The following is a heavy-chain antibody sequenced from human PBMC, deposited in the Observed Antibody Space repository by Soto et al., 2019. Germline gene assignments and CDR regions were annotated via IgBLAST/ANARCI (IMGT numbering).Heavy chain of an antibody. CDR1: GFTVSSSY. V-gene: IGHV3-53*01. Sequence: GGSLRLSCNASGFTVSSSYMSWVRQAPGMGLEWVAVIESGGSTHYADSVKGRFTISRDNSKNMIYLQLHTLRAEDTAVYYCAKDLGPLRLLNYSFYGLDVWGQGTTVTVSS. CDR3: AKDLGPLRLLNYSFYGLDV. D-gene: IGHD2-15*01. CDR2: IESGGST. J-gene: IGHJ6*02.